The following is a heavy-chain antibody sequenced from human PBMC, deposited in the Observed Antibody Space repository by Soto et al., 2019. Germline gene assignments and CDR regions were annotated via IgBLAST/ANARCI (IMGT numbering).Heavy chain of an antibody. D-gene: IGHD6-13*01. CDR3: ARAQGSEQQLVPDY. CDR1: GFTFSSYW. J-gene: IGHJ4*02. Sequence: PGGSLRLSCAASGFTFSSYWMHWARQAPGKGLVWVSRINSDGSSTSYADSVKGRFTISRDNAKNTLYLQMNSLRAEDMAVYYCARAQGSEQQLVPDYWGQGTLVTVSS. V-gene: IGHV3-74*01. CDR2: INSDGSST.